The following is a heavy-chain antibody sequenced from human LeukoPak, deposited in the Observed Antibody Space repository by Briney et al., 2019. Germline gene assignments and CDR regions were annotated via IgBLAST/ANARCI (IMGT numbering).Heavy chain of an antibody. D-gene: IGHD1-26*01. J-gene: IGHJ5*02. Sequence: SETLSLTCTVSGGSISSSPDYWGWIRQAPGKGLEWIGNIYYSGSTFYNPSLKSRVTISVDTSKNQFSLKLSSVTAADTAVYYCARVGVLNWFDPWGQGTPVTVSS. CDR2: IYYSGST. CDR1: GGSISSSPDY. CDR3: ARVGVLNWFDP. V-gene: IGHV4-39*01.